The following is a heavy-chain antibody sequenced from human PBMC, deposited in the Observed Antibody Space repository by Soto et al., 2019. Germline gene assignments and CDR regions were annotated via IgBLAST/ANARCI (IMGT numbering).Heavy chain of an antibody. CDR3: ARGIDSSGYYLDY. D-gene: IGHD3-22*01. CDR2: IYYSGST. CDR1: GGSISSGGYY. V-gene: IGHV4-31*03. Sequence: QVQLQESGPGLVKPSQTLSLTCTVSGGSISSGGYYWSWIRQHPGKGLEWIGYIYYSGSTYYNPSLNSRVTISVDTSKNQFSLKLSSVTAADTAVYYCARGIDSSGYYLDYWGQGTLVTVSS. J-gene: IGHJ4*02.